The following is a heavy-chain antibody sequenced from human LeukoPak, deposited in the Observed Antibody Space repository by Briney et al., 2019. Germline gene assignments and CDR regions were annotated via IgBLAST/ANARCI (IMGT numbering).Heavy chain of an antibody. Sequence: ASVKVSCKASGYTFTSYYMHWVRQAPGQGLEWMGIISPSGASTSYAQKFQGRATMTRDTSTNTVYMELSSLRSEDTAVYYCARSYSYGSSLDYWGQGTLVTVSS. CDR1: GYTFTSYY. CDR3: ARSYSYGSSLDY. CDR2: ISPSGAST. D-gene: IGHD5-18*01. J-gene: IGHJ4*02. V-gene: IGHV1-46*01.